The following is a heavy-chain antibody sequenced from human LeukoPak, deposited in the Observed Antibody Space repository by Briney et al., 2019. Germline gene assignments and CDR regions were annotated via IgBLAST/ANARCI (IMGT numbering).Heavy chain of an antibody. CDR1: GFTFSDYY. D-gene: IGHD5-12*01. V-gene: IGHV3-11*04. J-gene: IGHJ4*02. CDR2: VSSGGGIT. Sequence: GGSLRLSCAASGFTFSDYYMSWIRQAPGKGLECISHVSSGGGITSYADSVKGRFTVSRDNAKNSLYLQMDSLSAEDTAVYYCARSLPVGGYNFGCDYWGQGTLVTVSS. CDR3: ARSLPVGGYNFGCDY.